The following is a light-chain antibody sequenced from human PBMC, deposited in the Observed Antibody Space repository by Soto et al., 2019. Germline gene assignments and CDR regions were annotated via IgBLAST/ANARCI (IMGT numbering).Light chain of an antibody. CDR1: SSNIGRNT. V-gene: IGLV1-44*01. J-gene: IGLJ1*01. CDR2: SNN. Sequence: QSVLTQPPSASETPGQRVTISCSGSSSNIGRNTVNWYQQLPGKAPKLVIYSNNQRPSGVPDRFSGSKSGTSGSLAISGLLSEDEADYYCAAWDNSLSEYVFGTGTKVTGL. CDR3: AAWDNSLSEYV.